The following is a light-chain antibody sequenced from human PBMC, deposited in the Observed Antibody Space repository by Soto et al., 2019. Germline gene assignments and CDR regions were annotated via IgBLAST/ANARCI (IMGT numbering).Light chain of an antibody. J-gene: IGLJ1*01. CDR2: DDN. Sequence: ELTQPPSVSVAPGQTARISCGGDDIATKSVHWSQQKPGQAPVLVVYDDNDRPSGIPERLSGSNSGDTATLTISRVEAGDEADYYCQVWDSSSDHYVFGGGTKVTVL. V-gene: IGLV3-21*02. CDR3: QVWDSSSDHYV. CDR1: DIATKS.